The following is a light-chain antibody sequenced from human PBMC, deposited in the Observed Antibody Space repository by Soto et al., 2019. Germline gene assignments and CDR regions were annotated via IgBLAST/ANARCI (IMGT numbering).Light chain of an antibody. CDR2: EVT. Sequence: QSALTQPASVSGSPGQSITISCTGTSGDIGSYNRVSWYQQHPGKAPKLIIYEVTDRPSGVSNRFSGSKSGNTASLTISGLQAEDEAEYYCSSYTNISTRACVFGTGTQLTVL. J-gene: IGLJ7*01. CDR3: SSYTNISTRACV. V-gene: IGLV2-14*01. CDR1: SGDIGSYNR.